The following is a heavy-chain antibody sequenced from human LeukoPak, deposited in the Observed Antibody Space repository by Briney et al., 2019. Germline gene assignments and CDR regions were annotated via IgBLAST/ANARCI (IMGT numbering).Heavy chain of an antibody. Sequence: GRSLRLSCAASGFTFSSYAIHWVRQAPGKGLEWVAVISYDGSNKYYADSVKGRFTISRDNSKNTLYLQMNSLRAEDTAVYYCARDVGYSYGGDAFDIWGQGTMVTVSS. CDR2: ISYDGSNK. CDR3: ARDVGYSYGGDAFDI. J-gene: IGHJ3*02. V-gene: IGHV3-30-3*01. D-gene: IGHD5-18*01. CDR1: GFTFSSYA.